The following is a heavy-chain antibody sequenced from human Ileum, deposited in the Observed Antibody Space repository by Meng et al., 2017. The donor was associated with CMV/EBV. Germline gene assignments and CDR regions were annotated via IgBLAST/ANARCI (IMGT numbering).Heavy chain of an antibody. CDR3: ARHSVLVTNYYYCGVDV. CDR2: ISYDASLK. J-gene: IGHJ6*02. Sequence: GGSLRLSCAASGFTFSNYAIHWVRQAPGKGLEWVAVISYDASLKYYADSVKGRFAISRDNSKNTLYLQMISLRAEDAAVYYCARHSVLVTNYYYCGVDVWGQGTTVTVSS. D-gene: IGHD5/OR15-5a*01. V-gene: IGHV3-30*09. CDR1: GFTFSNYA.